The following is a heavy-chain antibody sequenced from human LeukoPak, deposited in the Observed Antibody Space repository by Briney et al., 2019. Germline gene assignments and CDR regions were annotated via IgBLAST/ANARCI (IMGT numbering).Heavy chain of an antibody. CDR2: ISSSGSTI. CDR1: GFTFSDYY. V-gene: IGHV3-11*04. CDR3: ARGSLEWLPNDAFDI. Sequence: PGGSLRLSCAASGFTFSDYYMSWIRQAPGKGLEWVSYISSSGSTIYYADSVKGRFTISRDNAKNSLYLQMNSLRAEDTAVYYCARGSLEWLPNDAFDIWGQGTMVTVSS. J-gene: IGHJ3*02. D-gene: IGHD3-3*01.